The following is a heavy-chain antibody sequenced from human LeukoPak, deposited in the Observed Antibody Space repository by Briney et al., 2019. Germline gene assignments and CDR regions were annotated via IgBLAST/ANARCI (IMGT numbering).Heavy chain of an antibody. V-gene: IGHV3-20*04. CDR3: ARAGRYSYDSSGYYYDAFDF. Sequence: GGSLRLSCAASGFTFDDYGMSWVRQAPGKGLEWVSGINWNGGSTGYADSVKGRFTISRDNAKNSLYLQMNSLRAEDTAVYYCARAGRYSYDSSGYYYDAFDFWGQGTMVTVSS. J-gene: IGHJ3*01. CDR1: GFTFDDYG. D-gene: IGHD3-22*01. CDR2: INWNGGST.